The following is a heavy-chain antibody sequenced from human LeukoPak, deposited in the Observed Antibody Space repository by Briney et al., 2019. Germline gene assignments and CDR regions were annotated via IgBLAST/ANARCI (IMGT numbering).Heavy chain of an antibody. V-gene: IGHV3-30-3*01. J-gene: IGHJ1*01. CDR1: GFTLSNYV. D-gene: IGHD6-19*01. CDR3: AKDIEVRSGWPKVFQH. CDR2: ISHDGSNE. Sequence: GGSLRLSCVASGFTLSNYVMHWVRQGPGKGLEWVALISHDGSNEHYADSVKGRFTISRDNSKNSLYLQMNSLRTEDTALYYCAKDIEVRSGWPKVFQHWGQGTLVIVTS.